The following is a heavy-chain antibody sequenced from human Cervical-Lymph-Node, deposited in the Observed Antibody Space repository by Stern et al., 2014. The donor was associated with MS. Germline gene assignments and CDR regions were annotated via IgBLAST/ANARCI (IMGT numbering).Heavy chain of an antibody. V-gene: IGHV4-59*01. CDR3: ARPRLTMVFDAFNI. D-gene: IGHD3-10*01. CDR2: ISNSGST. Sequence: QVQLQESGPGLVKPSETLSLTCTVSGASISSYYWSWIRQPPGKGLEWIGCISNSGSTNYNPSLKSRVTISVDTSRNQFSLNLTSVTAADTAVYYCARPRLTMVFDAFNIWGQGTMITVSS. J-gene: IGHJ3*02. CDR1: GASISSYY.